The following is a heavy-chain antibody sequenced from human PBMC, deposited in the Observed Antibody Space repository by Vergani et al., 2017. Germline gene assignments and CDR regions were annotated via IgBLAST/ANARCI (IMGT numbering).Heavy chain of an antibody. J-gene: IGHJ3*02. CDR3: ATDTGENDAFDI. Sequence: QVQLVQSGAEVKKPGASVKVSCKVSGYTLTELSMHWVRQAPGKGLEWMGGFDPEDGETIYAQNFQGRVTMTEDTSTDTAYMELSSLRSEDTAVFYCATDTGENDAFDIWGQGTMVIVSS. D-gene: IGHD3-16*01. CDR2: FDPEDGET. CDR1: GYTLTELS. V-gene: IGHV1-24*01.